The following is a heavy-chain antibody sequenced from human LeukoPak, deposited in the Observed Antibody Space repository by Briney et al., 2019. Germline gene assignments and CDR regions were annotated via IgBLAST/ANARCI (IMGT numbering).Heavy chain of an antibody. V-gene: IGHV4-34*01. J-gene: IGHJ4*02. CDR3: ARDCYYGSGSYCF. CDR1: GGSLRDHF. Sequence: SETLSLTCVGDGGSLRDHFWSWIRQPPGKTLEWIREVNYRGNTNYSPSLKSRVTISIDTSKKQVALRLNSVTAADTAVYYCARDCYYGSGSYCFCGQGTLVSVSS. CDR2: VNYRGNT. D-gene: IGHD3-10*01.